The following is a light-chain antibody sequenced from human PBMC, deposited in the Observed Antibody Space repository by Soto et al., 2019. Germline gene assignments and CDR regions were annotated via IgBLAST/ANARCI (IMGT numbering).Light chain of an antibody. J-gene: IGKJ1*01. CDR3: QQSYNSPQT. Sequence: DTHMTTSTASLSGSVGDEVTITCLASQPIMTCLNWYDVKPGKRAGFLIYAASSLQSRVPPIFSGGGSGKDLTLTISTLQPEDFATYSCQQSYNSPQTFGQGAKVDI. CDR1: QPIMTC. V-gene: IGKV1-39*01. CDR2: AAS.